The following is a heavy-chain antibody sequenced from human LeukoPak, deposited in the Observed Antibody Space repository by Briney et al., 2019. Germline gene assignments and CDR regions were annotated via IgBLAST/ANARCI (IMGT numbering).Heavy chain of an antibody. CDR3: ARDGYYDSSGYFRAEYFQH. V-gene: IGHV1-69*06. CDR1: GGTFSSYA. D-gene: IGHD3-22*01. CDR2: IIPIFGTA. Sequence: SVKVSRKASGGTFSSYAISWVRQAPGQGLEWMGRIIPIFGTANYAQKFQGRVTITADKSTSTAYMELSSLRSEDTAVYYCARDGYYDSSGYFRAEYFQHWGQGTLVTVSS. J-gene: IGHJ1*01.